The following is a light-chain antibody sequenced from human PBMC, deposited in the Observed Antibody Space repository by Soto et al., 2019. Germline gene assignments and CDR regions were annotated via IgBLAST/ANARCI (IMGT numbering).Light chain of an antibody. J-gene: IGKJ4*01. CDR2: NTS. CDR3: QQRGDWPLT. Sequence: EIVLTQSPATLSLSPGERATLSCRASQSLSRHLAWYQQIPGQAPRLLIYNTSNRATGIPARFSGSGSGTDFTLTISSLEPEDFAVYYCQQRGDWPLTFGGGTKVEIK. CDR1: QSLSRH. V-gene: IGKV3-11*01.